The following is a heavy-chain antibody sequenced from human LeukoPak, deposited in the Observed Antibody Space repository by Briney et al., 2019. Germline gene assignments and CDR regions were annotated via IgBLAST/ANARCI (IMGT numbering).Heavy chain of an antibody. D-gene: IGHD1-20*01. V-gene: IGHV4-59*01. CDR2: IYYSGST. CDR1: GGSISSYY. Sequence: SETLSLTCNVSGGSISSYYWSWIRQPPGKRLEWIGYIYYSGSTNYNPSLKSRVTISVDTSKNQFSLRLSSVTAADTAVYYCAREITGSHAFDIWGQGTMVTVSS. CDR3: AREITGSHAFDI. J-gene: IGHJ3*02.